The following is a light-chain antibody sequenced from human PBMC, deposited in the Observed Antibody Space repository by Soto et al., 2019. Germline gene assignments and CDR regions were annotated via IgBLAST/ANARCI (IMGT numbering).Light chain of an antibody. V-gene: IGKV3-20*01. CDR2: DAS. CDR1: QSVSVNS. J-gene: IGKJ3*01. Sequence: EIVLTQSPGTLSFSPGERATLSGRASQSVSVNSLAWYQQKGGQALILLIYDASTRATGVPDRFSGSGSGTDVALTISRLETEDFGGYYWQQYGCSPFTFGPGTKVEIK. CDR3: QQYGCSPFT.